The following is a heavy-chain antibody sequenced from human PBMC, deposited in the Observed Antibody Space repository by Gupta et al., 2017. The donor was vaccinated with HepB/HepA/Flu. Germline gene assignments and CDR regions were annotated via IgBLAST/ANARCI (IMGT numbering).Heavy chain of an antibody. CDR2: IWNNGTKK. CDR1: GFTFRNYG. D-gene: IGHD1-1*01. CDR3: AKELRLTLSWNDAGVGDY. Sequence: QVQLVESGGGVVQPGRSLRLSCSASGFTFRNYGMHWLLRPPGRGLEWVAVIWNNGTKKYYADSVKGRVTISRDNSKNTLYLQMNSLTAEQTAVYYCAKELRLTLSWNDAGVGDYWGQGTLVTVSS. V-gene: IGHV3-33*06. J-gene: IGHJ4*01.